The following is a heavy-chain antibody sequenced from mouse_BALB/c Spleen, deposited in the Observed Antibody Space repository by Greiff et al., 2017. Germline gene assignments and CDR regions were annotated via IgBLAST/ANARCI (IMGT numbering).Heavy chain of an antibody. Sequence: QVQLKESGPGLVAPSQSLSITCTVSGFSLTSYGVHWVRQPPGKGLEWLGVIWAGGSTNYNSALMSRLSISKDNSKSQVFLKMNSLQTDDTAMYYCAREAYYRYDEGAWFAYWGQGTLVTVSA. CDR2: IWAGGST. CDR3: AREAYYRYDEGAWFAY. V-gene: IGHV2-9*02. CDR1: GFSLTSYG. J-gene: IGHJ3*01. D-gene: IGHD2-14*01.